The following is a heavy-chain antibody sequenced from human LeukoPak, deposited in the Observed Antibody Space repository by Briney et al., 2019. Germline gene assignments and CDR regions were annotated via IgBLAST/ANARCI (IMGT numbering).Heavy chain of an antibody. Sequence: GGSLRLSCAASGFTVSSNYMSWVRQAPGKGLEWVASINRDGSGTEFAASVRGRFTIARDNAKNSFFLYLNSLRVEDTAVYYCARGGGDAYSEAGHWGQGTLITVSS. J-gene: IGHJ1*01. D-gene: IGHD3-16*01. CDR2: INRDGSGT. V-gene: IGHV3-7*01. CDR3: ARGGGDAYSEAGH. CDR1: GFTVSSNY.